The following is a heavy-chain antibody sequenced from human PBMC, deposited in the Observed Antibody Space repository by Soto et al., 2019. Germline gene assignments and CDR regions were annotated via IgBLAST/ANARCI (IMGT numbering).Heavy chain of an antibody. J-gene: IGHJ4*02. D-gene: IGHD2-15*01. V-gene: IGHV1-46*01. CDR3: ARDSGNGTKWYEGYFDA. CDR2: INPSGGST. Sequence: QVQLVQSGAEVKKPGASVKVSCMASGYTFTNFFIHWVRQAPGQGLEWMGIINPSGGSTRYAQICQGRVTMTRDTSTSTVYMELSSLRSEDTGMFYCARDSGNGTKWYEGYFDAWGQGTLVTVSS. CDR1: GYTFTNFF.